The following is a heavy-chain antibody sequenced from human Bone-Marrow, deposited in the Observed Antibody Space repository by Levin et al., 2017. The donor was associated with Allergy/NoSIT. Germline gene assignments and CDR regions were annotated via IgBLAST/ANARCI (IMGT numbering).Heavy chain of an antibody. Sequence: GESLKISCSASGFSVSSDYMTWVRQAPGKGLEWVSTIYTGGKVHYADSVKGRLFISRDISKNTLYLQMNNLRADDTAVYYCARVEMATINFDQWGQGTLVTFSS. CDR3: ARVEMATINFDQ. CDR1: GFSVSSDY. J-gene: IGHJ4*02. V-gene: IGHV3-53*01. D-gene: IGHD5-24*01. CDR2: IYTGGKV.